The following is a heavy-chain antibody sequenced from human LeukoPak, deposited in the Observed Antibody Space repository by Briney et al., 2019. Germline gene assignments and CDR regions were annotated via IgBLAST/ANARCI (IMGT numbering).Heavy chain of an antibody. CDR3: ATDDSSGFYLGAVSY. J-gene: IGHJ4*02. D-gene: IGHD3-22*01. Sequence: ASVKVSCKASGYTFTGYYMHWVRQAPGQGLEWMGWINPNSGAIHYAQKFQGRVTMTRDTSIRTAYMELSRLTSDDTAVYYCATDDSSGFYLGAVSYWGQGTRVTVSS. CDR2: INPNSGAI. CDR1: GYTFTGYY. V-gene: IGHV1-2*02.